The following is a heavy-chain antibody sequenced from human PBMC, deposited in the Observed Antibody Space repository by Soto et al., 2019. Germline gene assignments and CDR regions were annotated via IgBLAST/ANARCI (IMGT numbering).Heavy chain of an antibody. V-gene: IGHV3-23*01. CDR2: ISGSGGTT. CDR1: GFTFSSYA. Sequence: GGSLRLSCAASGFTFSSYAMSWVRQAPGKGLEWVSAISGSGGTTYYADSVKGRFTISRDNSKNTLYLQMNSLRAEDTVLFYCVREYCSSPSCLTWFDPWGQGTLVTVSS. D-gene: IGHD2-2*01. CDR3: VREYCSSPSCLTWFDP. J-gene: IGHJ5*02.